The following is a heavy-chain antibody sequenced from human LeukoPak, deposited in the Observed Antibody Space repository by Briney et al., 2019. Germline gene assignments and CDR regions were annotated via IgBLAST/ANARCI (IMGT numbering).Heavy chain of an antibody. J-gene: IGHJ4*02. Sequence: PGGSLRLSCEVSGFTFSRYEMNWVRQAPGKGLEWISFISGSGAPIYYADSVKGRFTISRDNAKNSLYLQMNSLRAEDTAVYYCARDSRGYYDILTDSVYWGQGTLVTVSS. CDR3: ARDSRGYYDILTDSVY. D-gene: IGHD3-9*01. CDR1: GFTFSRYE. V-gene: IGHV3-48*03. CDR2: ISGSGAPI.